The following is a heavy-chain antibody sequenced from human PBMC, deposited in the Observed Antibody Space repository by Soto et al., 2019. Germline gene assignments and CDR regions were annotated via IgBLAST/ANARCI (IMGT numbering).Heavy chain of an antibody. D-gene: IGHD3-10*01. V-gene: IGHV3-30*03. CDR3: ARSRSGAVADSFDF. J-gene: IGHJ4*02. Sequence: QVQVVASGGGVVQPGRSLRLSCAASGFTFRSYAMHWVRQAPGKGLEWVAVISRDGTNKYYVDSLKGRFTISRDNSKDTVYLQMNSLRDEDSATFYCARSRSGAVADSFDFWGQGTLVTVSS. CDR1: GFTFRSYA. CDR2: ISRDGTNK.